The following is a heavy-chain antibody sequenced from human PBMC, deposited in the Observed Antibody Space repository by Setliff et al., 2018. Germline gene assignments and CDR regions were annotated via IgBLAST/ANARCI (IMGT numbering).Heavy chain of an antibody. D-gene: IGHD3-16*01. Sequence: GSLRLSCAASGFTVISKYMSWVRQAPGKGLEWVSVIYSGGSTYYADSVRGRFPIYRDNAKNSLFLQVNSLRADDTAVYYCARDGGEYWGQGTLVTVSS. J-gene: IGHJ4*02. CDR3: ARDGGEY. CDR2: IYSGGST. CDR1: GFTVISKY. V-gene: IGHV3-53*01.